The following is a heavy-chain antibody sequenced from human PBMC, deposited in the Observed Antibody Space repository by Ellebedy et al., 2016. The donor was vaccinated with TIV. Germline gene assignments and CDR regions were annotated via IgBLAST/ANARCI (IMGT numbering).Heavy chain of an antibody. CDR2: IKQDGSEK. J-gene: IGHJ4*02. CDR3: AREQTTVTTDPYFDY. D-gene: IGHD4-17*01. CDR1: GFTFSSYW. Sequence: PGGSLRLSCAASGFTFSSYWMSWVRQARGKGLEWVANIKQDGSEKYYVDSVKGRFTISRDNAKNSLYLQMNSLRAEDTAVYYCAREQTTVTTDPYFDYWGQGTLVTVSS. V-gene: IGHV3-7*03.